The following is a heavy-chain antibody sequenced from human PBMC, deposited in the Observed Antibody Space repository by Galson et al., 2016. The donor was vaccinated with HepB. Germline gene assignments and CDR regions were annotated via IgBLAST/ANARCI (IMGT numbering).Heavy chain of an antibody. CDR3: VSRYYYDRSGSFDH. V-gene: IGHV5-10-1*01. Sequence: QSGAEVKKPGESLRISCQGSGYSFSSYWLSWVRQMPGKGLEWIGRIDPDDSHTNYSPSVQGHVTMSVGKSTSTAYLQWSSLKVSDTAIYFCVSRYYYDRSGSFDHWGQGTLVTVSA. J-gene: IGHJ4*02. D-gene: IGHD3-22*01. CDR1: GYSFSSYW. CDR2: IDPDDSHT.